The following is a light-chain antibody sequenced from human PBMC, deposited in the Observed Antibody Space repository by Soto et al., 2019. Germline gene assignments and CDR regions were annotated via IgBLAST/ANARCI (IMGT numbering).Light chain of an antibody. CDR1: SSDVGIYKY. Sequence: QSALTQPASVSGSPGQSVTISCTGTSSDVGIYKYVSWYQQHPGKVPKLIIYEVSNRPSGVSNRFSGSESGNTASLTISGLQAVDEADYYCSSYTSSSTLDVVFGGGTQLTVL. CDR3: SSYTSSSTLDVV. J-gene: IGLJ2*01. V-gene: IGLV2-14*01. CDR2: EVS.